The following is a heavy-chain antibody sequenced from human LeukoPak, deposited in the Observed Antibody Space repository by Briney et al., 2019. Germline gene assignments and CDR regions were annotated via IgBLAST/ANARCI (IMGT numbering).Heavy chain of an antibody. D-gene: IGHD3-22*01. CDR3: ARYHRDYYDSSGYQYYFDY. CDR1: GGSISSSSYY. V-gene: IGHV4-39*01. Sequence: SETLSLTCTVSGGSISSSSYYWGWIRQPPGKGLEWIGSIYYSGSTYYNPSLKSRVTISVDTSKNQFSLKLSSVTAADTAVYYCARYHRDYYDSSGYQYYFDYWGQGTLVTVSS. J-gene: IGHJ4*02. CDR2: IYYSGST.